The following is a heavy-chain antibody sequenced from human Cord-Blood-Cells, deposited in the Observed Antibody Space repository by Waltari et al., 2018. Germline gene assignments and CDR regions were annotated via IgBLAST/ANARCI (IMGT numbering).Heavy chain of an antibody. D-gene: IGHD6-13*01. CDR3: ARGVIAAAATDAFDI. Sequence: SWIRQPPGKGLEWIGEINHSGSTNYNPSLKSRVTISVDTSKNQFSLKLSSVTAADTAVYYCARGVIAAAATDAFDIWGQGTMVTVSS. V-gene: IGHV4-34*01. J-gene: IGHJ3*02. CDR2: INHSGST.